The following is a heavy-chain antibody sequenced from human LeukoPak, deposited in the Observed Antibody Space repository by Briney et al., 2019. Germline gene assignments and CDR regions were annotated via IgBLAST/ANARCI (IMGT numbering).Heavy chain of an antibody. CDR3: ARHDYDSSGYYGPSDY. J-gene: IGHJ4*02. CDR1: GYTFTSYA. Sequence: ASVKVSCKASGYTFTSYAVHWVRQAPGQRLEWMGWINAGNGNTKYSQKFQGRVTITRDTSASTAYMELSSLRSEDTAVYYCARHDYDSSGYYGPSDYWGQGTPVTVSS. V-gene: IGHV1-3*01. D-gene: IGHD3-22*01. CDR2: INAGNGNT.